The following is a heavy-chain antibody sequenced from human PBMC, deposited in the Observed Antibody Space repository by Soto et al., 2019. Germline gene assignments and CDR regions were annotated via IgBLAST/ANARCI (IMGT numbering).Heavy chain of an antibody. CDR3: EREPNYFDY. CDR1: GYTFTSYG. J-gene: IGHJ4*02. V-gene: IGHV1-18*01. CDR2: ISAYNGNT. Sequence: QVQLVQSGAEVKKPGASVKVSCKASGYTFTSYGITWVRQAPGQGREWMGRISAYNGNTNYAQKLQGRVTKTTDTTTSKADMERRSLRSDDTAVYYCEREPNYFDYWGQGTLVTVSS.